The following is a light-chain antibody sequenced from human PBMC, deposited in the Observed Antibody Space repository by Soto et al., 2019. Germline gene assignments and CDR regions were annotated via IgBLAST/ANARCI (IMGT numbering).Light chain of an antibody. CDR3: QHYNYWPPKT. CDR2: GAY. J-gene: IGKJ1*01. V-gene: IGKV3-15*01. Sequence: EIVMTQSPATLSVSPGERTTLSFRASQSVGNNLAWYQQKPGQAPRLLIYGAYTRATGIPARFSGSGSGTDFTLTISSLQSEDFAVYYCQHYNYWPPKTFGQGTKVDNK. CDR1: QSVGNN.